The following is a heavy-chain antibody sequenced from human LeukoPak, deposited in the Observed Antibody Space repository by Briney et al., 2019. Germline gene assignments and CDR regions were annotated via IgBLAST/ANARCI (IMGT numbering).Heavy chain of an antibody. CDR1: GFPFSNYW. D-gene: IGHD6-13*01. V-gene: IGHV3-74*01. CDR3: ARGYYSSSRFDS. CDR2: VNSDGSTT. J-gene: IGHJ4*02. Sequence: GSLRLSCAASGFPFSNYWMHWVRQAPGKGLVWVSRVNSDGSTTNYADSVEGRFTISRDNAENTLYMRMNSLRPEDTAVYYCARGYYSSSRFDSWGQGTLVTVSS.